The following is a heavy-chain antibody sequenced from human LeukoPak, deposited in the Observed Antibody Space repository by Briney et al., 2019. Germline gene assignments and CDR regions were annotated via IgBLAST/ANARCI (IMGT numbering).Heavy chain of an antibody. Sequence: ASVEVSCKASGYTFTSYGISWVRQAPGQGLEWMGWISAYNGNTNYAQKLQGRVTMTTDTSTSTAYMELRSPRSDDTAVYYCARADIVVVVAATSDFDYWGQGTLVTVSS. D-gene: IGHD2-15*01. CDR2: ISAYNGNT. CDR3: ARADIVVVVAATSDFDY. CDR1: GYTFTSYG. V-gene: IGHV1-18*01. J-gene: IGHJ4*02.